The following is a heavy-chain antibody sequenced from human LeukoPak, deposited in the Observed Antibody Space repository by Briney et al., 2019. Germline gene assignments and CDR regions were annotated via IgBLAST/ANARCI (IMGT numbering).Heavy chain of an antibody. J-gene: IGHJ4*02. CDR2: IYTSGST. V-gene: IGHV4-4*07. Sequence: SETLSLTCTVSGGSISSYYWSWIRQPAGKGLEWIGRIYTSGSTNYNPSLKSRVTMSVDTSKNQFSLKLSSVTAADTAVYYCASIHVDTAVVDYWGQGTLVTVSS. CDR3: ASIHVDTAVVDY. CDR1: GGSISSYY. D-gene: IGHD5-18*01.